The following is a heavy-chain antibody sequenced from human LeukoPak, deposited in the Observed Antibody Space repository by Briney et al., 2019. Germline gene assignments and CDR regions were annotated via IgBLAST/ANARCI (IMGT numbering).Heavy chain of an antibody. D-gene: IGHD5-12*01. J-gene: IGHJ4*02. V-gene: IGHV4-59*01. CDR3: ARYGGYGHY. Sequence: PSETLSLTCAVYGGSFSGYYWSWIRQPPGKGLEWIGYIYYSGSTNYNPSLKSRVTISVDTSKNQFSLKLSSVTAADTAVYYCARYGGYGHYWGQGTLVTVSS. CDR1: GGSFSGYY. CDR2: IYYSGST.